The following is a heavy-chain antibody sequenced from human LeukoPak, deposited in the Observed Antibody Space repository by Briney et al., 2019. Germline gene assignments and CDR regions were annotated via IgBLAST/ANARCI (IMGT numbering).Heavy chain of an antibody. CDR2: IIPIFGTA. CDR1: GGTFSSYA. J-gene: IGHJ3*02. Sequence: SVKVSCTASGGTFSSYAISWVRQAPGQGLEWMGGIIPIFGTANYAQKFQGRVTITADESTSTAYMELSSLRSEDTAVYYCARDRGVTNAFDIWGQGTMVTVSS. V-gene: IGHV1-69*13. CDR3: ARDRGVTNAFDI. D-gene: IGHD3-10*01.